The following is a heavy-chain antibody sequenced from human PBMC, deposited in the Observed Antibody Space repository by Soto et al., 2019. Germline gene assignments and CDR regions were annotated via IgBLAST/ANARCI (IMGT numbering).Heavy chain of an antibody. V-gene: IGHV4-30-4*01. CDR3: ARLGPTTVPTSYFTGNYNGMDV. Sequence: SETLSLTCTVSGGSISSGDYYWSWLRQPPGKGLEWIGYIYYSGSTYYNPSLRSRLTISVDTSKNQFSLKLSSVTAADTAVYCCARLGPTTVPTSYFTGNYNGMDVWGQGTTVTVSS. D-gene: IGHD4-17*01. CDR1: GGSISSGDYY. CDR2: IYYSGST. J-gene: IGHJ6*02.